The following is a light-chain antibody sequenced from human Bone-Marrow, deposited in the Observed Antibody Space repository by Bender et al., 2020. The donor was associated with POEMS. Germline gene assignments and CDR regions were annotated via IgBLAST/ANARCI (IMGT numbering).Light chain of an antibody. J-gene: IGLJ1*01. CDR1: SSDVGGYNY. V-gene: IGLV2-11*01. Sequence: QSALTQPRSVSGSPGQSVTISCTGTSSDVGGYNYVSWYQQDPGKAPKLMIYDVTKRPSGVPDRFSGSKSGNTASLTISGLQDGDEADYYCSSKGGSDDLVYVFGTGTKVTVL. CDR3: SSKGGSDDLVYV. CDR2: DVT.